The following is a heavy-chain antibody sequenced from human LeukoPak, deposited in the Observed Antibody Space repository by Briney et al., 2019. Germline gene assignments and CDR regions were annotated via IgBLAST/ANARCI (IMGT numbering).Heavy chain of an antibody. J-gene: IGHJ4*02. D-gene: IGHD3-22*01. CDR3: AVNYYDSSGPFDY. V-gene: IGHV3-64*01. Sequence: GGSLRLSCAASGFTFSSYAMHWVRQAPGKGLEYVSAISSNGGSTYYANSVKGRFTISRDNSKNTLYLQTGSLRAEDMAVYYCAVNYYDSSGPFDYWGQGTLVTVSS. CDR2: ISSNGGST. CDR1: GFTFSSYA.